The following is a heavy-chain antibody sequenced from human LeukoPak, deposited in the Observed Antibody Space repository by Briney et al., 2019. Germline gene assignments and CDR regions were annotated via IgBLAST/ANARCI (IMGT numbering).Heavy chain of an antibody. Sequence: AGGSLRLSCAASGFTFSSYTIHWVCQAPGKGLEYVSAISSNGGSTYYANSVKGRFTISRDNSKNTVYLQMGSLRPEDMAVYYCARVVVVAGTRTLDYWGQGTLVTVSS. CDR3: ARVVVVAGTRTLDY. D-gene: IGHD6-19*01. CDR2: ISSNGGST. CDR1: GFTFSSYT. V-gene: IGHV3-64*01. J-gene: IGHJ4*02.